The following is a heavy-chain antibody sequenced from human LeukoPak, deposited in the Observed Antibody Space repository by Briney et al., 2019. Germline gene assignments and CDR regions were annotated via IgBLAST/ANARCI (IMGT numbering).Heavy chain of an antibody. CDR2: INSNSGGT. Sequence: ASVKVSCKASGHKFIAYYMHWVRQAPGQGLEWLGWINSNSGGTHYAQKFQGRVTMTRDTSISTAYMELRRLRSDDTAVYYCTQHLDGQLWIFDYWGQGTVVTVPS. D-gene: IGHD5-18*01. J-gene: IGHJ4*02. CDR1: GHKFIAYY. CDR3: TQHLDGQLWIFDY. V-gene: IGHV1-2*02.